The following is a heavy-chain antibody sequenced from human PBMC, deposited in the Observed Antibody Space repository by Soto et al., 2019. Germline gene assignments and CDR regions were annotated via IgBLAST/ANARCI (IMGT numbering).Heavy chain of an antibody. CDR1: GGSISRSNYY. CDR3: ARVVRGYCSRTSCSIQMDV. V-gene: IGHV4-39*01. J-gene: IGHJ6*04. CDR2: IYYNGTT. Sequence: SETPSLTCTVSGGSISRSNYYWGWIRQPPGKGLEWIGSIYYNGTTYYNPSLKSRVTISVDTSKNQFSLKLSSVTAADTTVYYCARVVRGYCSRTSCSIQMDVWGKGTTVTVSS. D-gene: IGHD2-2*01.